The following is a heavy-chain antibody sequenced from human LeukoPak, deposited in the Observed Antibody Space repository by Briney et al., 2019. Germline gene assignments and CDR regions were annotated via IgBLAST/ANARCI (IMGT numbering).Heavy chain of an antibody. J-gene: IGHJ4*02. Sequence: GGSLRLSGAVSGFTFGNSAMSWVRQAPGKGLEWISGISASGHYTYTADSLKGRFTISRDNSKNTLYLQMNSLRAEDTAVYYCAKGGQYTSSWYNYCGQGTLVTVSS. V-gene: IGHV3-23*01. CDR2: ISASGHYT. CDR1: GFTFGNSA. D-gene: IGHD6-13*01. CDR3: AKGGQYTSSWYNY.